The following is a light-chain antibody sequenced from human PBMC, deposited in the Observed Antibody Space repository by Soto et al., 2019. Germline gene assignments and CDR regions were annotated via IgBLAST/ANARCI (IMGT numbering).Light chain of an antibody. CDR2: DAS. CDR3: QHYEHLPV. J-gene: IGKJ1*01. V-gene: IGKV1-33*01. Sequence: DIQMTQSPSSLSASVGDRVTITCQASQDISYFLNWYQHSPGKAPKLLIYDASILKTGGPSRFRASGSGTDFTLTISSRKPEDIATEYCQHYEHLPVFGPGTRVEL. CDR1: QDISYF.